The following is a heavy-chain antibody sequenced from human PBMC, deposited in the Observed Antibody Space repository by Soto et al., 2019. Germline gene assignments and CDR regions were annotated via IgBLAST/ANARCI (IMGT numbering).Heavy chain of an antibody. Sequence: QVQLVQSGAEVKKPGASVKVSCKASGYTFNSYGISWVRQAPGQGLEGMGWISAYKGNKKYAQKLQGRATMTTDTSPSTAYMELRSLRSDDTAVYYCARDSPPIDYWGQGTLVTVSS. CDR2: ISAYKGNK. CDR3: ARDSPPIDY. CDR1: GYTFNSYG. V-gene: IGHV1-18*01. J-gene: IGHJ4*02.